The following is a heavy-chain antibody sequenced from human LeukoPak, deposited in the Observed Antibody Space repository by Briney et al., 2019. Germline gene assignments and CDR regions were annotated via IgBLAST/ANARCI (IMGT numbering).Heavy chain of an antibody. Sequence: ASVKVSCKASGYTFTSYGISWVRQAPGQGLEWMGWISAYNGNTNYAQKLQGRVTMTTDTSTSTAYMELRSLRSDDTAVYYCARSRDGSGSFSFDPWGQGTLVTVSS. CDR3: ARSRDGSGSFSFDP. J-gene: IGHJ5*02. V-gene: IGHV1-18*01. CDR1: GYTFTSYG. D-gene: IGHD3-10*01. CDR2: ISAYNGNT.